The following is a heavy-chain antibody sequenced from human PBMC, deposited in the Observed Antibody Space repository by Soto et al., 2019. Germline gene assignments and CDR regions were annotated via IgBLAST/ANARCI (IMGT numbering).Heavy chain of an antibody. Sequence: EVQLLESGGGLVQPGGSLRLSCAASGFTFSSYAMSWVRQAPGKGLEWVSSISGSGGSTYYAASVKGRFTNSRDNSKNSLDLQMNSLRAEDTAVYYCAKDGELYYDSSGYYAFDYWGQGTLVTVSS. J-gene: IGHJ4*02. D-gene: IGHD3-22*01. V-gene: IGHV3-23*01. CDR2: ISGSGGST. CDR1: GFTFSSYA. CDR3: AKDGELYYDSSGYYAFDY.